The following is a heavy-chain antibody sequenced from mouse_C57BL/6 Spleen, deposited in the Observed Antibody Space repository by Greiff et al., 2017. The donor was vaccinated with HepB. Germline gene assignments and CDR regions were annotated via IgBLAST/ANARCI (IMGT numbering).Heavy chain of an antibody. Sequence: QVQLQQSGAELVKPGASVKMSCKASGYTFTSYWITWVKQRPGQGLEWIGDIYPGSGSTNYNEKFKSKATLTVDTSSSTAYMQRSSLTSEDSAVYYCARQLCRDFDVWGTGTTVTVSS. CDR1: GYTFTSYW. V-gene: IGHV1-55*01. D-gene: IGHD1-1*02. CDR2: IYPGSGST. CDR3: ARQLCRDFDV. J-gene: IGHJ1*03.